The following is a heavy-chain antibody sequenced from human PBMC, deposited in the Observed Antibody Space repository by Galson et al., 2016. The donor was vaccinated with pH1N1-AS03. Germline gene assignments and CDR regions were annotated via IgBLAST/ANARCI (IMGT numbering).Heavy chain of an antibody. Sequence: SLRLSCAASGFNFSSYSMNWVRQAPGKGLEWVSSISTGNSYIYYGDSMKGRFTISRDNAKNSLSLQMNGLRAEDTAVYYCARGDYCSSTGCFWPPLYGMDVWGQGTTVTVSS. CDR2: ISTGNSYI. CDR3: ARGDYCSSTGCFWPPLYGMDV. CDR1: GFNFSSYS. D-gene: IGHD2-2*01. J-gene: IGHJ6*02. V-gene: IGHV3-21*01.